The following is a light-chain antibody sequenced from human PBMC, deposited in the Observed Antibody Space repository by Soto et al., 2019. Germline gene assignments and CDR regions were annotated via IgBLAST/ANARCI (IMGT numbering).Light chain of an antibody. V-gene: IGKV1-5*03. J-gene: IGKJ1*01. CDR1: QGISRW. CDR3: HQYDTYSWT. Sequence: DIQMTQSPSTLSASVGDTVTITCRAGQGISRWLAWYQQKPGRAPNLLIYEASTLESGVPSRFSGSGSGTEVTLTMTSLHTDDFATYYGHQYDTYSWTFGQATKVEIK. CDR2: EAS.